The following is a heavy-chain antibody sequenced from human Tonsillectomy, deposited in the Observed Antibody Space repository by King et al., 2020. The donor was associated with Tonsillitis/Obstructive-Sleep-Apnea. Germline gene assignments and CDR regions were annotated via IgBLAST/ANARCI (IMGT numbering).Heavy chain of an antibody. Sequence: VQLVESGAEVKKPGASVKVSCKASGYTFNSYGISWVRQAPGQGLEWMGWISGFSGDTNYAQKFQGRVTMTRDTSTSTAYMEPRSLRSDDTAVYYCARARGVAGKFWFDPWGQGTLVTVSS. CDR1: GYTFNSYG. CDR3: ARARGVAGKFWFDP. CDR2: ISGFSGDT. D-gene: IGHD6-19*01. V-gene: IGHV1-18*01. J-gene: IGHJ5*02.